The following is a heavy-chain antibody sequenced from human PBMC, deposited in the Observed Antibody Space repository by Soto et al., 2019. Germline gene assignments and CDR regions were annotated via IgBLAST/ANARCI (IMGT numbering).Heavy chain of an antibody. CDR3: ARDRGGGSIFGGHYGMDV. CDR1: GFTSSSYE. D-gene: IGHD3-3*01. J-gene: IGHJ6*02. V-gene: IGHV3-48*03. CDR2: ISGSGSIT. Sequence: GGSLRLSCAASGFTSSSYEMNWVRQAPGKGLEWVSYISGSGSITHYADSVKGRFTISRDNARNSLYLQMNSLGAEDTAVYYCARDRGGGSIFGGHYGMDVWGQGTTVTVSS.